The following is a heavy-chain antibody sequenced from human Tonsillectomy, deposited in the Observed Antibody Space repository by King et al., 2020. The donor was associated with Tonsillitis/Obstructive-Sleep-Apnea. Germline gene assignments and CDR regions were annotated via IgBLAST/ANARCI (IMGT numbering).Heavy chain of an antibody. CDR1: GFTFSNYV. CDR2: ISFDERNK. J-gene: IGHJ6*02. D-gene: IGHD5-12*01. V-gene: IGHV3-30*18. CDR3: AKRGDSGYDSGHHGLDV. Sequence: VQLVESGGGVVQPGRTVRLSCAASGFTFSNYVMHWVRQAPGKGLEWVALISFDERNKYYADSVKGRFTIARDGCRNTLYLHMNSLRHEDTAIYYCAKRGDSGYDSGHHGLDVWGQGTTVTVSS.